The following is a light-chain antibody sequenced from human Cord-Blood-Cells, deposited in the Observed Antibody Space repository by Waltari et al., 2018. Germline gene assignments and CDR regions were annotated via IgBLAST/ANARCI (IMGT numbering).Light chain of an antibody. J-gene: IGKJ4*01. CDR1: QSVSSSH. CDR3: QQYGSSPT. V-gene: IGKV3-20*01. Sequence: DIVLTQSPGSLSLSPGERATLSCRASQSVSSSHLAWYQQKPAQAPRLLIYGASIRATDIPDRFSGSGSGTDFTLTISRRGPEDFAVYYCQQYGSSPTFGGVTKVEIK. CDR2: GAS.